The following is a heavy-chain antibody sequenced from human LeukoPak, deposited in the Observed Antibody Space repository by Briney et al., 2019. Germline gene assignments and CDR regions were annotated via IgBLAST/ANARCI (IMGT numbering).Heavy chain of an antibody. CDR3: ARYHCSGGTCYHFDY. J-gene: IGHJ4*02. CDR2: IYYSGST. Sequence: PSETLSLTCTVSGGSIISHYWSWLRQPPGKGLEWIGYIYYSGSTNYNPSLKSRVTISVDTSKNQFSLKLSSVTAADTAVYYCARYHCSGGTCYHFDYWGQGALVTVSS. D-gene: IGHD2-15*01. V-gene: IGHV4-59*08. CDR1: GGSIISHY.